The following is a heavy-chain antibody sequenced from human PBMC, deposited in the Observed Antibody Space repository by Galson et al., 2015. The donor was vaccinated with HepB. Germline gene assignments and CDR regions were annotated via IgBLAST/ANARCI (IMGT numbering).Heavy chain of an antibody. CDR2: ISGNGRKT. J-gene: IGHJ1*01. CDR1: GFTFSNYG. CDR3: AKDRIVTIFGVAPFLH. V-gene: IGHV3-23*01. Sequence: SLRLSCAASGFTFSNYGMHWVRQAPGKGLEWVSGISGNGRKTQYSDSVKGRFIISRDNSNSSLHLQMNNLRADDTAVYYCAKDRIVTIFGVAPFLHWGQGILVTVSS. D-gene: IGHD3-3*01.